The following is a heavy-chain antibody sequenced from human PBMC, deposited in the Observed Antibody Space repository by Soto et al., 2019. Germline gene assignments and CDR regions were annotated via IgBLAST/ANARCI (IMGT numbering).Heavy chain of an antibody. Sequence: PGGSLRLSCAASGFTFSGFVMQWVRQAPGKGLEWVAVIWYDGSDKYYADSVKGRFTISRDDSKNTLYLEMNSLRAEDTAVYYCVRGSSCTTTTCYNLAWFAPWGQGTLVTVSS. J-gene: IGHJ5*02. CDR3: VRGSSCTTTTCYNLAWFAP. D-gene: IGHD2-2*02. CDR1: GFTFSGFV. V-gene: IGHV3-33*08. CDR2: IWYDGSDK.